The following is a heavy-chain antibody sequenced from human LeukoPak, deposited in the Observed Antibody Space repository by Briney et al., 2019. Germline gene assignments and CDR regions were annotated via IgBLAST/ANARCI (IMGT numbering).Heavy chain of an antibody. CDR2: VYYSGTT. CDR1: GGSISSGDYC. V-gene: IGHV4-61*08. D-gene: IGHD1-26*01. Sequence: PSETLSLTCTVSGGSISSGDYCWSWIRQPPGKGLEWIGFVYYSGTTYYNPSLKSRVTISVDTSKNQFSLKVYSVTAADTAVYYCARVGATTRSFDYWGQGALVTVSS. CDR3: ARVGATTRSFDY. J-gene: IGHJ4*02.